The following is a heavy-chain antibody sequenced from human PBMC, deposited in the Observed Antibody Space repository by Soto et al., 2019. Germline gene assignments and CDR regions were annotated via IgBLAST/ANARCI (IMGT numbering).Heavy chain of an antibody. CDR2: INHSGNT. V-gene: IGHV4-34*01. Sequence: QVQLQQWGAGLLKPSETLFLTCAVYGGSFSSYYWSWIRQPPGKGLEWIGEINHSGNTNYNPSLKSRVTISLDTSKNQFSLKLSSVTAADTAVYYCARDNGYALFYFTYWGQGTLVTVSS. CDR1: GGSFSSYY. D-gene: IGHD5-12*01. J-gene: IGHJ4*02. CDR3: ARDNGYALFYFTY.